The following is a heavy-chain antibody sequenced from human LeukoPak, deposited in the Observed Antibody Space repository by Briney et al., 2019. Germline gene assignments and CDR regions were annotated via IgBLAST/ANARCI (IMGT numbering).Heavy chain of an antibody. CDR3: ARGRIQLWFG. V-gene: IGHV4-34*01. Sequence: SETLSLTCAVYGGSFSGYYWSWIRQPPGKGLEWIGEINHSGSTNHNPSLKSRVTISVDTSKNQFSLKLSSVTAADTAVYYCARGRIQLWFGGGQGTLVTVSS. CDR1: GGSFSGYY. J-gene: IGHJ4*02. D-gene: IGHD5-18*01. CDR2: INHSGST.